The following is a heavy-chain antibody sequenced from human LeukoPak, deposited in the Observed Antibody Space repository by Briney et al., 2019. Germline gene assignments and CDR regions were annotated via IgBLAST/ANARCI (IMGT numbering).Heavy chain of an antibody. D-gene: IGHD5-18*01. CDR1: GFTFSSYW. V-gene: IGHV3-74*01. CDR2: INSDGSST. Sequence: GGSLRLSCAASGFTFSSYWMHWVRQAPGKGLVWVSRINSDGSSTSYADSVKGRFTISRDNAKNTLYLQMNSLRAEDTAVYYCAKGSQLWLTYYFDYWGQGTLVTVSS. CDR3: AKGSQLWLTYYFDY. J-gene: IGHJ4*02.